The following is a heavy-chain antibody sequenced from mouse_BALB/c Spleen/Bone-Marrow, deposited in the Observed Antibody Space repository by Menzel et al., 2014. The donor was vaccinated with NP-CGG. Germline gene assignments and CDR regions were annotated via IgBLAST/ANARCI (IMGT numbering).Heavy chain of an antibody. D-gene: IGHD2-4*01. V-gene: IGHV5-4*02. J-gene: IGHJ2*01. Sequence: EVHLVESGGGLVKPGGSLKLSCAASGFTFSDYYMYWVRQTPEKRLEWVATISDGGSYTYYPDSVKGRFTISRDNAKNNLYLQMSSLKAEDTAMYYCARVSYDYFDDWGQGTTLTVSS. CDR3: ARVSYDYFDD. CDR1: GFTFSDYY. CDR2: ISDGGSYT.